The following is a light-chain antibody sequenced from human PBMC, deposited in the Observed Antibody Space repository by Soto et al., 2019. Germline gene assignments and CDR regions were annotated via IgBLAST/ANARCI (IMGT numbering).Light chain of an antibody. CDR2: EVG. CDR3: SSYTSTTTFWV. Sequence: QSALTQPASVSGSPGQSITITCTGTSSDIGGYNYVSWYQRHPGKAPKLMICEVGHRLSGVSGRFSGSKSGNTASLTISGLQAEDEADYYCSSYTSTTTFWVFGGGTKLTVL. V-gene: IGLV2-14*01. J-gene: IGLJ3*02. CDR1: SSDIGGYNY.